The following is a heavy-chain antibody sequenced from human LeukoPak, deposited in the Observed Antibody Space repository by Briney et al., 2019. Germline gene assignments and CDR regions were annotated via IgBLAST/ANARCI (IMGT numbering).Heavy chain of an antibody. Sequence: SGPTLVKPTQTLTLTCTFSGFSLSTGGVGVGWIRQPPGKALEWLALIYWDDDKRYSPSLKSRLTITKDTSKNQVVLTMTNMDPVDTATYYCAHSHTGLPYYDILTDAFDIWGQGTMVTVSS. J-gene: IGHJ3*02. V-gene: IGHV2-5*02. D-gene: IGHD3-9*01. CDR3: AHSHTGLPYYDILTDAFDI. CDR1: GFSLSTGGVG. CDR2: IYWDDDK.